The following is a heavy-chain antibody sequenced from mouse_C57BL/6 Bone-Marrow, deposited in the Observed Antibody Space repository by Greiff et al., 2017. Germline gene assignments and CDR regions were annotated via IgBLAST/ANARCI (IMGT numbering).Heavy chain of an antibody. CDR3: ARGGCRDPYLGRDY. J-gene: IGHJ4*01. CDR2: ISYDGSN. V-gene: IGHV3-6*01. CDR1: GYSITSGYY. D-gene: IGHD4-1*01. Sequence: ESGPGLVKPSQSLSLTCSVTGYSITSGYYWNWIRQFPGNKLEWMGCISYDGSNNYNPSLKNRISITRDTSKNQFFLKLNSVTTEDTATYYCARGGCRDPYLGRDYWGQGTSVTVSS.